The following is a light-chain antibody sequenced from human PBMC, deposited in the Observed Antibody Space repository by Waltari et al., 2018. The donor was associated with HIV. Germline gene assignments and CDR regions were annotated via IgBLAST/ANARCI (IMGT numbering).Light chain of an antibody. CDR1: QTVSSTY. V-gene: IGKV3-20*01. J-gene: IGKJ1*01. CDR3: QLDDRAPET. Sequence: EVVLTQSPGTLSLSPGESATLSCRASQTVSSTYLDWYQQKPRQAPRLLIYGASSSGTGIPYRFSGCGSGTDFTLTISRLEPEDFAVYYCQLDDRAPETFGQGTKVDIK. CDR2: GAS.